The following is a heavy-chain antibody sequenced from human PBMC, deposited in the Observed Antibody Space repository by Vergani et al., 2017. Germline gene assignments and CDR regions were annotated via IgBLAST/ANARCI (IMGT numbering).Heavy chain of an antibody. Sequence: QMQLQESGPGLVKPSETLSLSCTVSGDSISTSSYAWGWIRQPPGKKLEWIGTVFYGGRTSYNPSLKSRVTLSLDTSKKQISLHLTSVTAADTAVYYCSRTISVVGVSSMTAFDYWGQGTLVTVSS. CDR1: GDSISTSSYA. CDR2: VFYGGRT. J-gene: IGHJ4*02. V-gene: IGHV4-39*01. CDR3: SRTISVVGVSSMTAFDY. D-gene: IGHD2-21*01.